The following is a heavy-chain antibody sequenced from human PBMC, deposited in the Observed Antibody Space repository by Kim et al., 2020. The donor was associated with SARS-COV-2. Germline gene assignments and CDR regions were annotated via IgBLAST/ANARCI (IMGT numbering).Heavy chain of an antibody. CDR3: ARVVVVAATDWFDP. Sequence: SETLSLTCTVSGYSISSGYYWGWIRQPPGKGLEWIGSIYHSGSTYYNPSLKSRVTISVDTSKNQFSLKLSSVTAADTAVYYCARVVVVAATDWFDPGAREPWSPSPQ. D-gene: IGHD2-15*01. J-gene: IGHJ5*02. V-gene: IGHV4-38-2*02. CDR2: IYHSGST. CDR1: GYSISSGYY.